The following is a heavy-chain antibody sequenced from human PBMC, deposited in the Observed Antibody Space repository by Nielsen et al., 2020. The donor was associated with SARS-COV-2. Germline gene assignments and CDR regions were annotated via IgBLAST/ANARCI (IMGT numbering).Heavy chain of an antibody. CDR3: ARDGAGLDY. V-gene: IGHV4-30-4*01. J-gene: IGHJ4*02. Sequence: WIRQPPGKGLEWIGYIYYSGSTYYNPSLKSRVTISVDTSKNQFSLKLSSVTAADTAVYYCARDGAGLDYWGQGTLVTVS. CDR2: IYYSGST. D-gene: IGHD3-16*01.